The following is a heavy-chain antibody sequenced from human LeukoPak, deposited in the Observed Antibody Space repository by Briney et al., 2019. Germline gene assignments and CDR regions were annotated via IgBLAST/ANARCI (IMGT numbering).Heavy chain of an antibody. CDR3: ATGDAISSGYYWGPFDY. D-gene: IGHD3-22*01. CDR1: GYTLTELS. J-gene: IGHJ4*02. CDR2: FDPEDGET. Sequence: ASVKVSCKVSGYTLTELSMHWVRQAPGKGLEWMGGFDPEDGETIYAQKFQGRVTMTEDTSTDTAYMELSSLRSEDTAVYYCATGDAISSGYYWGPFDYWGKGALVTVSS. V-gene: IGHV1-24*01.